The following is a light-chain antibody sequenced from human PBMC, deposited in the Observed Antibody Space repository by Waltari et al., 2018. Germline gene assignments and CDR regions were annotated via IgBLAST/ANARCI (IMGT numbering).Light chain of an antibody. Sequence: EIVLTQSPATLSLSPGERATLSCRASQSVSSYLAWYQQKPGQAPRLLIYEAANRATGIPGRFRGSGTRTDFTITISSLEPEDFAVYYCQQRSNWPITFGQETRLEIK. J-gene: IGKJ5*01. V-gene: IGKV3-11*01. CDR3: QQRSNWPIT. CDR1: QSVSSY. CDR2: EAA.